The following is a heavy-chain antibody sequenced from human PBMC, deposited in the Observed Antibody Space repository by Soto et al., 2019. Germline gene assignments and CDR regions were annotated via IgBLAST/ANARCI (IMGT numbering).Heavy chain of an antibody. V-gene: IGHV1-8*01. Sequence: QVQLVQSGAEVKKPGASVKVSCKASGYTFTNYDINWVRQATGQGLEWMGWMNPKSGNTGYAQHFQGRLTMTRSTSISTAYMERSSLRSEDTAVYYCVRVYGEIDYWGQGTLVTVSS. J-gene: IGHJ4*02. CDR2: MNPKSGNT. D-gene: IGHD4-17*01. CDR1: GYTFTNYD. CDR3: VRVYGEIDY.